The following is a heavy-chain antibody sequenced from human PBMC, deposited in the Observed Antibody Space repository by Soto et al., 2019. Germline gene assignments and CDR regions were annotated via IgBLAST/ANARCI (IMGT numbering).Heavy chain of an antibody. V-gene: IGHV4-30-2*01. CDR1: GGSISSGGYS. CDR2: IYHSGST. CDR3: AKNSESSAYSSFDY. Sequence: SEALSLTCAVSGGSISSGGYSWSWIRQPPGKGLEWIGYIYHSGSTYYNPSLKSRVTISRDNSKNTLYLQMNSLRAEDTAVYYCAKNSESSAYSSFDYWGQGTLVTVSS. D-gene: IGHD3-22*01. J-gene: IGHJ4*02.